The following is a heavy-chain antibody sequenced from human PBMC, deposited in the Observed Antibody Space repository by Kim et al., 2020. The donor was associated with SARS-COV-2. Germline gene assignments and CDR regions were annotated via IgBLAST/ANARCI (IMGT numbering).Heavy chain of an antibody. CDR1: GYTFTSYA. D-gene: IGHD5-12*01. CDR2: INAGNGNT. Sequence: ASVKVSCKASGYTFTSYAMHWVRQAPGQRLEWMGWINAGNGNTKYSQKFQGRVTITRDTSASTAYMELSSLRSEDTAVYYCARDSGYDSPIYYGMDVWGQGTTVTVSS. V-gene: IGHV1-3*01. J-gene: IGHJ6*02. CDR3: ARDSGYDSPIYYGMDV.